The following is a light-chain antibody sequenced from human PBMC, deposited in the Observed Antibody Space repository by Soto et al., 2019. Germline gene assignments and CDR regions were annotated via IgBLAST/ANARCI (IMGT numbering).Light chain of an antibody. CDR2: EVT. CDR3: NSYTNSSAVV. CDR1: RDDIGAYDY. Sequence: QSVLTQPASVSGSPGQSITISCAGTRDDIGAYDYVSWYQQHPGNAPKLLVYEVTNRPSGVSDRFSGSKSGNTASLTISELQAEDEPDYYCNSYTNSSAVVFGGGTKVTVL. J-gene: IGLJ2*01. V-gene: IGLV2-14*01.